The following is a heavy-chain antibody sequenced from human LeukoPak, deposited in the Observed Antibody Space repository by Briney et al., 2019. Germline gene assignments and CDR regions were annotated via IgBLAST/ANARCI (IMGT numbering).Heavy chain of an antibody. CDR3: AKDGYNYDSSGHFDY. CDR1: GFTFSLFA. D-gene: IGHD3-22*01. J-gene: IGHJ4*02. V-gene: IGHV3-23*01. Sequence: GGSLRLSCAASGFTFSLFAMHWVRQAPGKGQEWVSAISGSGGATYHADADSVKGRFTISRDNSKNALYLQINNLRAEDTAVYYCAKDGYNYDSSGHFDYWGQGTLVTVSS. CDR2: ISGSGGAT.